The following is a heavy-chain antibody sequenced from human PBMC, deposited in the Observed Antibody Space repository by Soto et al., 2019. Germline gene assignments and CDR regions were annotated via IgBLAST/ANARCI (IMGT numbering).Heavy chain of an antibody. CDR3: ARDLGGYCSSTSCYFSWFDP. Sequence: GGSLRLSCAASGLTFSSYAMHWVRQAPGKGLEWVAVISYDGSNKYYADSVKGRFTISRDNSNNTLYLQMNSLRAEDTAVYYCARDLGGYCSSTSCYFSWFDPWGQGTLVTVSS. D-gene: IGHD2-2*01. CDR1: GLTFSSYA. J-gene: IGHJ5*02. CDR2: ISYDGSNK. V-gene: IGHV3-30-3*01.